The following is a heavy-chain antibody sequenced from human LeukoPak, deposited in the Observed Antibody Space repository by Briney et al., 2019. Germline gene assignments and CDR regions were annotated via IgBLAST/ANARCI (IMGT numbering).Heavy chain of an antibody. CDR3: ARMAYYYDSSGYYYLFDY. D-gene: IGHD3-22*01. CDR1: GGSFSGYY. Sequence: SETLSLTCAVYGGSFSGYYWSWIRQPPGKGLEWIGEINHSGSTNYNPSLRSRVTISVDTSKNQFSLKLSSVTAADTAVYYCARMAYYYDSSGYYYLFDYWGQGTLVTVSS. J-gene: IGHJ4*02. CDR2: INHSGST. V-gene: IGHV4-34*01.